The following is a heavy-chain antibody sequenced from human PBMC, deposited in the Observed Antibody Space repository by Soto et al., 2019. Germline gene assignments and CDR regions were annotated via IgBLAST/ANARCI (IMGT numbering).Heavy chain of an antibody. CDR3: AAARYYYDSSGPSNDAFDI. CDR1: GFTFTSSA. V-gene: IGHV1-58*01. CDR2: IVVGSGNT. D-gene: IGHD3-22*01. J-gene: IGHJ3*02. Sequence: ASMKVSCKASGFTFTSSAVQWARQARGQRLEWKGWIVVGSGNTNYTQKIQERVTITRDMSTSTAYMELSSLRSEDTAVYYCAAARYYYDSSGPSNDAFDIWG.